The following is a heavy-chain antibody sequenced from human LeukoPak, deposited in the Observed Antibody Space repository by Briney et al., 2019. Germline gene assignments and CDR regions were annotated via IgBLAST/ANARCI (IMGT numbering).Heavy chain of an antibody. V-gene: IGHV1-69*13. J-gene: IGHJ6*03. CDR2: IIPIFGTA. D-gene: IGHD2-15*01. Sequence: SVKVSCKASGGTFSSYAISWVRQAPGQGLEWMGRIIPIFGTANYAQKFQGRVTITADESTSTAYMELSSLRSEDTAVYYCARSPYCSGGSCQSQRYYYYYMDVWGKGTTVTVSS. CDR3: ARSPYCSGGSCQSQRYYYYYMDV. CDR1: GGTFSSYA.